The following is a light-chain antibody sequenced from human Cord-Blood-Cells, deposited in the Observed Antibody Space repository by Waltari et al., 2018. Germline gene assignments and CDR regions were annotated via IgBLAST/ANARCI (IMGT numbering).Light chain of an antibody. CDR2: EVS. V-gene: IGLV2-8*01. Sequence: QSALTQPPSASGSPGQSVTISCTGTSSDVGGYNYVSWNQQHPGKAPKLMIYEVSKRPSGVPDRFSGSKSGNTASLTISGLQAEDEADYYCCSYAGSSTWVFGGGTKLTVL. CDR1: SSDVGGYNY. CDR3: CSYAGSSTWV. J-gene: IGLJ3*02.